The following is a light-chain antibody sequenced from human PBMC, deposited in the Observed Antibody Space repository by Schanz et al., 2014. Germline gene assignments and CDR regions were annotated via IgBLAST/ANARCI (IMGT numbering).Light chain of an antibody. CDR2: EDT. CDR3: SSYAGSSTVV. V-gene: IGLV2-23*01. Sequence: QSALTQPASVSGSPGQSITISCTGTSSDVGTYSFISWYQHHPGKAPKLMIYEDTKRPSGVSSRFSGSKSGNTASLTISRLQAEDEADYYCSSYAGSSTVVFGGGTKLTVL. J-gene: IGLJ2*01. CDR1: SSDVGTYSF.